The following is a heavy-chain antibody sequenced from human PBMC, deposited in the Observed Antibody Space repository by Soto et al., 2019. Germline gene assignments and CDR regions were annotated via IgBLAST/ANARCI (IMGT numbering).Heavy chain of an antibody. CDR2: IYSSGST. D-gene: IGHD3-10*01. CDR3: ARERGNYFGSGRNWFDP. Sequence: PSETLSLICTVSGGSISSGGYYWSWVRQHPGKGLEWIGNIYSSGSTYYNPSLKGRVTISVDMSKNQFSLKLSSVTAADTAVYYCARERGNYFGSGRNWFDPWGQGTLVTVSS. V-gene: IGHV4-31*03. CDR1: GGSISSGGYY. J-gene: IGHJ5*02.